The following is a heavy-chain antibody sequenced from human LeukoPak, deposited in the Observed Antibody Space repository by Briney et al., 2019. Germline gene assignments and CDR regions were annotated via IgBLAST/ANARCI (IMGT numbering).Heavy chain of an antibody. CDR2: ITSSNNYI. CDR1: GFTFSAYN. J-gene: IGHJ6*04. CDR3: AELGITMIGGV. V-gene: IGHV3-21*01. D-gene: IGHD3-10*02. Sequence: GGSLRLSCAASGFTFSAYNMNWVRRTPGKGLEWVSSITSSNNYIYYGDSVKGRFTISRDDAKNSLFLQMNSLRAEDTAVYYCAELGITMIGGVWGKGTTVTISS.